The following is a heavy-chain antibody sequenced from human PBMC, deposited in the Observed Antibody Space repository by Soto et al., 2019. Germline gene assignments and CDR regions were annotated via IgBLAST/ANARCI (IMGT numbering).Heavy chain of an antibody. J-gene: IGHJ4*02. V-gene: IGHV1-69*01. CDR2: ILPIMGSV. CDR1: GGTFNTYT. CDR3: ARIPRYSYPTSDPLDN. Sequence: QVHLVQSGSEVKKPGSSVTVSCKASGGTFNTYTFSWVRQAPGQGLEWMGSILPIMGSVNYAHDFRGRLSMTADPSTTTAYMELTSLTSHDTASYYCARIPRYSYPTSDPLDNWGQGTLVTVSS. D-gene: IGHD2-15*01.